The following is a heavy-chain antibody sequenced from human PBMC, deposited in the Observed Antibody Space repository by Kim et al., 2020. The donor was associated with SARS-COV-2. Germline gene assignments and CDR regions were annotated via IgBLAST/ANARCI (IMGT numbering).Heavy chain of an antibody. CDR2: T. CDR3: ATYSSSSSSQY. Sequence: TNYADSVKRRFPIARDNAKNSLYLQMNSLRTEDTAVYYCATYSSSSSSQYWGQGTLVTVSS. J-gene: IGHJ1*01. D-gene: IGHD6-6*01. V-gene: IGHV3-11*03.